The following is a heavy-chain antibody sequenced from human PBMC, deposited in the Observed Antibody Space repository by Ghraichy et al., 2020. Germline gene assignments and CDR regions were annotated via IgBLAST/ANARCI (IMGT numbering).Heavy chain of an antibody. V-gene: IGHV3-23*01. CDR1: GFTFITYG. CDR2: ISGNSDTT. D-gene: IGHD1-1*01. Sequence: GESLNISCAASGFTFITYGMSWVRQAPGKGLEWVSAISGNSDTTHYAHSVKGRFTISRDSSKNILYMQMNSLRAEDTAVYYCARDSFNYKAKNEDGFDVWGQGTMVTVSS. J-gene: IGHJ3*01. CDR3: ARDSFNYKAKNEDGFDV.